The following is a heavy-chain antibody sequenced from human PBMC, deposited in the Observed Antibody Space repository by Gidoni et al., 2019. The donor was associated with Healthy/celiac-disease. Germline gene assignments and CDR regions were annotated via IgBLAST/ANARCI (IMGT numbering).Heavy chain of an antibody. D-gene: IGHD1-1*01. CDR2: ISYDGSNK. V-gene: IGHV3-30*18. CDR1: GFTFSSYG. J-gene: IGHJ4*02. Sequence: QVQLVESGGGVVQPGWSLRLSCAASGFTFSSYGMHWVRQAPGKGLEWVAVISYDGSNKYYADSVKGRFTISRDNSKNTLYLQMNSLRAEDTAVYYCAKDYSNWNGIDYWGQGTLVTISS. CDR3: AKDYSNWNGIDY.